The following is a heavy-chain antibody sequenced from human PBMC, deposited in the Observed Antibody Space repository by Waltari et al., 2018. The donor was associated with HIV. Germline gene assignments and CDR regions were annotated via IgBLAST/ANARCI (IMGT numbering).Heavy chain of an antibody. J-gene: IGHJ4*02. CDR2: FSTSGST. V-gene: IGHV4-4*07. CDR3: ARDNSNHGLAY. D-gene: IGHD3-22*01. Sequence: QVHLQESGPGLVKPSETLSPTCSASGGYLGNYPGSCVRQPAGKGLEWIGRFSTSGSTNYNPSLKSRVSMSVDTSKNQFSLKLSSVTAADTTVYYCARDNSNHGLAYWGQGTLVTVSS. CDR1: GGYLGNYP.